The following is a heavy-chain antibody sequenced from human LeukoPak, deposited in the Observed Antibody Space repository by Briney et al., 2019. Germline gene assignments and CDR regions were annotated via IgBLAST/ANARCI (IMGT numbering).Heavy chain of an antibody. J-gene: IGHJ4*02. D-gene: IGHD7-27*01. Sequence: ASVKVSCKASGYTFTGYYMHWVRQAPGQGLEWMGWINPNSGGTNYAQKFQGRVTMTRDTSISTAYMELSSLRAEDTAVYYCARGQTGEVDYWGQGTLVTVSS. CDR3: ARGQTGEVDY. CDR1: GYTFTGYY. V-gene: IGHV1-2*02. CDR2: INPNSGGT.